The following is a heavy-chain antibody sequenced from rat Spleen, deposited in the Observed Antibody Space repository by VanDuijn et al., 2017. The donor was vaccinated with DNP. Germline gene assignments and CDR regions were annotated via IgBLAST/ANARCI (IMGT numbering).Heavy chain of an antibody. CDR2: LWTGGST. V-gene: IGHV2-43*01. CDR1: GFSLTSFP. CDR3: ARSYYGYKAYFDY. Sequence: QVQLQESGPGLVQPSQTLSLACTVSGFSLTSFPVPWVRQSSGKGLECMGVLWTGGSTEYNSALKSRLSISRDTSKSQVFLKMNSLQTEDTATYYCARSYYGYKAYFDYWGQGVMVTVSS. J-gene: IGHJ2*01. D-gene: IGHD1-9*01.